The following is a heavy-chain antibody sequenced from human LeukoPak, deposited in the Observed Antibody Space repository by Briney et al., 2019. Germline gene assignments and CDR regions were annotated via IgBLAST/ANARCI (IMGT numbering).Heavy chain of an antibody. Sequence: PSETLSLTCAVYGGSFSGYYWSWIRQPAGKGLEWIGRIFTTGGANYNPSLKSRVTMSLDTSKNLFSLKLNSVTAADTAVYYCVRDGPSWGLLWGQGALVTVSS. CDR1: GGSFSGYY. V-gene: IGHV4-4*07. CDR2: IFTTGGA. CDR3: VRDGPSWGLL. D-gene: IGHD7-27*01. J-gene: IGHJ4*02.